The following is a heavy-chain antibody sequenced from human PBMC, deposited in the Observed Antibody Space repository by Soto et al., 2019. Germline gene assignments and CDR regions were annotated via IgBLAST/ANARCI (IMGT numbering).Heavy chain of an antibody. J-gene: IGHJ4*02. CDR3: GMLRVVEVNYFDD. CDR2: ISAYNGNT. CDR1: GYTFTSYG. Sequence: ASVKVSCKASGYTFTSYGISWVRQAPGQGLEWMGWISAYNGNTNYAQKLQGRVTMTTDTSTSTAYMELRSLRSDDTAVYYCGMLRVVEVNYFDDWGQGTLVTVSS. D-gene: IGHD3-22*01. V-gene: IGHV1-18*04.